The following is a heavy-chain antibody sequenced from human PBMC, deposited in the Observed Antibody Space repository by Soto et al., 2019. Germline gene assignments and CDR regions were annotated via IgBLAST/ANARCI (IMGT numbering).Heavy chain of an antibody. D-gene: IGHD6-13*01. CDR1: GFTFNSYS. CDR2: ISSFSNYM. CDR3: APYSSSRGWFDP. Sequence: GGSLRLSCAVSGFTFNSYSMNWVRQAPGKGLEWVSSISSFSNYMYYTDSVKGRFTISRDNARNSLYLQMNSLRAGDTAVYYCAPYSSSRGWFDPWGQGTLVTVS. J-gene: IGHJ5*02. V-gene: IGHV3-21*01.